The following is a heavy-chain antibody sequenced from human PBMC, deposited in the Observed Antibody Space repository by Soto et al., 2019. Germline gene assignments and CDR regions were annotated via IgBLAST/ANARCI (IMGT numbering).Heavy chain of an antibody. V-gene: IGHV4-59*08. CDR2: IYYSGST. CDR1: GGSISSYY. J-gene: IGHJ4*02. D-gene: IGHD3-3*01. CDR3: ARHASDFPDLDY. Sequence: SETLSLTCTVSGGSISSYYWSWIRQPPGKGLEWIGYIYYSGSTNCNPSLKSRVTISVDTSKNQFSLKLSSVTAADTAVYYCARHASDFPDLDYWGQGTLVTVSS.